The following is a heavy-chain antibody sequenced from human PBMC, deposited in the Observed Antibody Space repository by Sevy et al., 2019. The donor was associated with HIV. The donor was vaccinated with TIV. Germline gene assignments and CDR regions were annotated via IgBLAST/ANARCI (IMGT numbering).Heavy chain of an antibody. V-gene: IGHV3-7*01. CDR2: IKQDGSKK. Sequence: GGSLRLSCAASGFTFSDSWMSWVRQAPEKGLEWVAYIKQDGSKKYYVDSVKGRFIVSRDNAKKSLYLEMSSLRAEDTAVYYCARLKLHYDPYYFDLWGQGTLVTVSS. J-gene: IGHJ4*02. D-gene: IGHD3-16*01. CDR3: ARLKLHYDPYYFDL. CDR1: GFTFSDSW.